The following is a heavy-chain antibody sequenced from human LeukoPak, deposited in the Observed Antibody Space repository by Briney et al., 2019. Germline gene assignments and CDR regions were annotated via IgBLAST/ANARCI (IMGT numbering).Heavy chain of an antibody. Sequence: SETLSLTCTVSGGSISSSSYFWGWIRRPPGKGLEWIGSMFHSGSTYYNPSLRSPVTISVDTSKNQFSLKLSSVTAADTAVYYCASYTLSNWNAFDIWGQGTMVTVSS. V-gene: IGHV4-39*01. CDR2: MFHSGST. J-gene: IGHJ3*02. D-gene: IGHD1-1*01. CDR1: GGSISSSSYF. CDR3: ASYTLSNWNAFDI.